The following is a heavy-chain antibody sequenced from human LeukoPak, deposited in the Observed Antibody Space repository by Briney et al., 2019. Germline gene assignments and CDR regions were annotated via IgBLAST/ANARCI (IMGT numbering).Heavy chain of an antibody. CDR3: ARAGYCSSTSCYLYAFDI. Sequence: SETLSLNCTVSGGSISSHYWSWIRQPPGKGLEWIGYIYYSGSTNYNPSLKSRVTISVDTSKNQFSLKLSSVTAADTAVYYCARAGYCSSTSCYLYAFDIWGQGTMVTVSS. V-gene: IGHV4-59*11. J-gene: IGHJ3*02. CDR2: IYYSGST. D-gene: IGHD2-2*01. CDR1: GGSISSHY.